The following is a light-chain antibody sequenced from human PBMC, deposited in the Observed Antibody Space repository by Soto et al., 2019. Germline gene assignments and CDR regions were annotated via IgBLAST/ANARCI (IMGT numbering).Light chain of an antibody. V-gene: IGKV3-20*01. CDR3: QQYGTSPPD. CDR1: QSVISTD. Sequence: EIVLTQSPGTLSLSPGERATLSCRASQSVISTDLAWYQQKPGQAPRLHVYAASSRASGIPDRFSGSGSGTDFTLTISRLEPEDFAVYYCQQYGTSPPDFGGGTRVEI. CDR2: AAS. J-gene: IGKJ4*01.